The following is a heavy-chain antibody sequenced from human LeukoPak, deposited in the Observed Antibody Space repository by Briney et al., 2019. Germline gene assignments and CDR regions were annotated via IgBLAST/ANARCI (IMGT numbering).Heavy chain of an antibody. J-gene: IGHJ4*02. V-gene: IGHV3-48*03. CDR1: GFTFSSYE. CDR2: ISSSGSTI. D-gene: IGHD3-22*01. Sequence: PGGSLRLSCAASGFTFSSYEMNWVRQAPGKGLEWVSYISSSGSTIYYTDSVKGRFTISRDNSKNTLYLQMNSLRAEDTAVYYCAKELYGYYDSSGYYYWGQGTLVTVSS. CDR3: AKELYGYYDSSGYYY.